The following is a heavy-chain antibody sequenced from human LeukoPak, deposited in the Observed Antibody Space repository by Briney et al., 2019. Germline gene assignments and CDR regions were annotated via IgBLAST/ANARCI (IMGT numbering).Heavy chain of an antibody. J-gene: IGHJ4*02. CDR2: PSSGSTYI. CDR3: TRDRASSDY. V-gene: IGHV3-21*01. D-gene: IGHD3-10*01. CDR1: GFTFTAYS. Sequence: PGGSLRLSCAASGFTFTAYSMNWVRQAPGKGLEWVSSPSSGSTYIYYADSVKGRFTISRDNAKNSLYLQMNSLRAEDAAVYYCTRDRASSDYWGQGTLVTVSS.